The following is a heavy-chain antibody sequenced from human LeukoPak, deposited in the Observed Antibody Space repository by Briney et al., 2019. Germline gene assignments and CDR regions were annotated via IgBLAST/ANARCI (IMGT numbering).Heavy chain of an antibody. D-gene: IGHD3-16*01. Sequence: GESLRLSCAASGFTFSSHGMHWDRQAPGKGLEWVAVILNDGSQEKYADSVKGRFTISRDNSKNTLFLQMNSLRAEDTAVYYCARDDALGDNALDIWGQGTMVTVSS. CDR2: ILNDGSQE. CDR3: ARDDALGDNALDI. V-gene: IGHV3-33*01. J-gene: IGHJ3*02. CDR1: GFTFSSHG.